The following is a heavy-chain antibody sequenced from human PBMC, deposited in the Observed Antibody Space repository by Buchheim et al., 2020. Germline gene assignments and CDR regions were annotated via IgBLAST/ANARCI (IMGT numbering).Heavy chain of an antibody. V-gene: IGHV4-61*02. D-gene: IGHD1-26*01. J-gene: IGHJ5*02. CDR2: SYKSGST. Sequence: QVQLQESGPGLVKPSQTLSLTCTVSGGSISSGSYYWSWIRQPAGKGLEWIGRSYKSGSTNYNPSLKSRVTISVDMSKNQFSLKLTSVTAADTAVYYCARDQELNWFDPWGQGTL. CDR3: ARDQELNWFDP. CDR1: GGSISSGSYY.